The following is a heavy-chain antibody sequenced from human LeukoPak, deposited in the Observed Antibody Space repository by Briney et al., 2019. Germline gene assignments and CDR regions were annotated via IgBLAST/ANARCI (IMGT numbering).Heavy chain of an antibody. J-gene: IGHJ4*02. Sequence: SVKVSCKASGGTFSSYAISWVRQAPGQRLEWMGRITPIFGIANYAQKFQGRVTITADKSTSTAYMELSSLRSEDTAVYYCARGRGYYDSSGYFDYWGQGTLVTVSS. D-gene: IGHD3-22*01. CDR2: ITPIFGIA. CDR1: GGTFSSYA. CDR3: ARGRGYYDSSGYFDY. V-gene: IGHV1-69*04.